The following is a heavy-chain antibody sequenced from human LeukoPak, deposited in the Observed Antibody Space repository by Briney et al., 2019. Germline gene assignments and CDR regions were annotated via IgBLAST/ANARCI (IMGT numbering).Heavy chain of an antibody. Sequence: PGGSLTLSCVASAFVFDAYAMHWVRPPAGKGLEWVSLIRAEGSNTKYADSMKERFIVYSHKRERFLYLQMNSHRSAHASFYLCAKDWYCGRADCHSPFGDWGRGTLVTVSS. D-gene: IGHD2-21*01. CDR2: IRAEGSNT. V-gene: IGHV3-43*02. CDR1: AFVFDAYA. J-gene: IGHJ4*02. CDR3: AKDWYCGRADCHSPFGD.